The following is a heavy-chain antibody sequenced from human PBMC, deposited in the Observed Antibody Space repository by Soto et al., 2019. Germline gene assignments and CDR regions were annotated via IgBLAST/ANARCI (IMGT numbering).Heavy chain of an antibody. J-gene: IGHJ5*02. CDR3: AGRNSLASVSLNFRELSNDKWIDP. CDR1: GDSITNSNYY. Sequence: QLQLQESGPGLVKPSETLSLTCTVSGDSITNSNYYWGWFRQPPGKGLEWIASIYYIGSTYYTPSLKSRVPISVDTSNNQFSLNLNSVTASDTAVYYCAGRNSLASVSLNFRELSNDKWIDPWGTGTLVTVSS. CDR2: IYYIGST. V-gene: IGHV4-39*01. D-gene: IGHD3-16*02.